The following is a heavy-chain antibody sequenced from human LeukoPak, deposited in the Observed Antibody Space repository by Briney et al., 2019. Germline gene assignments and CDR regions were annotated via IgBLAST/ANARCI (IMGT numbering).Heavy chain of an antibody. CDR1: GFAFDTYY. CDR2: LNPRGDST. J-gene: IGHJ4*02. V-gene: IGHV1-46*02. CDR3: AREHSASALDS. D-gene: IGHD1-26*01. Sequence: ASVKVSCKASGFAFDTYYMRWVRQAPGQGLEWMGILNPRGDSTTYAQKFQGRVTMTKDMSTGTFYLEVSSLRSEDTAVYYCAREHSASALDSWGQGTLVTVSS.